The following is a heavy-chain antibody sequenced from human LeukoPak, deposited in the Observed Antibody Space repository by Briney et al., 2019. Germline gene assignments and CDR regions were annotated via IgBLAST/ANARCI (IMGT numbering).Heavy chain of an antibody. D-gene: IGHD3-16*02. Sequence: PSQTLSLTCAVSGGSISSGGYSWSWIRQPPGKGLEWIGYIYHSGSTNYNPSLKSRVTISVDTSKNQFSLKLSSVTAADTAVYYCAREGRDYVWGSYRRYFDYWGQGTLVTVSS. CDR2: IYHSGST. J-gene: IGHJ4*02. V-gene: IGHV4-30-2*01. CDR1: GGSISSGGYS. CDR3: AREGRDYVWGSYRRYFDY.